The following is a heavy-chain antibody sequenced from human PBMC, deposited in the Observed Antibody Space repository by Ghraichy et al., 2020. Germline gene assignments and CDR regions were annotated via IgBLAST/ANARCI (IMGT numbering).Heavy chain of an antibody. CDR3: AKDRDPGHGLSYDRIDS. D-gene: IGHD3-22*01. Sequence: ASVKVSCKASGYTFTRFAINWVRQAPGQGLEWMGWLDTNTGNPTYAQGFTGRFVFSLDTSVNTAYLQITSLKAEDTAMYYCAKDRDPGHGLSYDRIDSWGQGTLVTVSS. CDR1: GYTFTRFA. J-gene: IGHJ4*02. CDR2: LDTNTGNP. V-gene: IGHV7-4-1*02.